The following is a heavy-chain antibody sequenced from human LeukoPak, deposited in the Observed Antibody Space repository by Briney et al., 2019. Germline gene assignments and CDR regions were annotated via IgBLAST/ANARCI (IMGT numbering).Heavy chain of an antibody. CDR3: ARNVSSGFFND. V-gene: IGHV3-23*01. J-gene: IGHJ1*01. Sequence: GGSLRLSCAASGFTFSSYAMSWVRQAPGKGLEWVSAISGSGGSTYYADSVKGRFTISRDNSKNTLYLQMNSLRAEDTAVYFCARNVSSGFFNDWSQGTLVTVSS. D-gene: IGHD3-22*01. CDR1: GFTFSSYA. CDR2: ISGSGGST.